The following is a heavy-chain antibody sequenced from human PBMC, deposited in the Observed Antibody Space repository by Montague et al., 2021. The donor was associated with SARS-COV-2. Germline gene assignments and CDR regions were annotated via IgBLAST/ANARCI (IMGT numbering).Heavy chain of an antibody. CDR1: GDSVSHDF. CDR2: VYYSRSS. CDR3: VRDPAPSGSGTFYDY. D-gene: IGHD1-26*01. V-gene: IGHV4-59*02. J-gene: IGHJ4*02. Sequence: SETLSLTCTVSGDSVSHDFWTWIRQPPGKELEWIGNVYYSRSSSYNPSLMCRVSIAVDTSKNQFSLRLSTVTAADTAIYYCVRDPAPSGSGTFYDYWGQGALVAVSS.